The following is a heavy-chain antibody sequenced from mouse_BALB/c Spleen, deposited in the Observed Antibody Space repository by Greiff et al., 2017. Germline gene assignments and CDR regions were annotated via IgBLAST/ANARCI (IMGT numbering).Heavy chain of an antibody. Sequence: QVQLQQSGAELVRPGTSVKISCKASGYTFTNYWLGWVKQRPGHGLEWIGDIYPGGGYTNYNEKFKGKATLTADTSSSTAYMQLSSLTSEDSAVYFCAIYGSSYAWFAYWGQGTLVTVSA. CDR3: AIYGSSYAWFAY. D-gene: IGHD1-1*01. CDR2: IYPGGGYT. V-gene: IGHV1-63*02. CDR1: GYTFTNYW. J-gene: IGHJ3*01.